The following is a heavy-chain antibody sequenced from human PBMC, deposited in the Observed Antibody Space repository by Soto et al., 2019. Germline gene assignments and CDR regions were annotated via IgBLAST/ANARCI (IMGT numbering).Heavy chain of an antibody. D-gene: IGHD3-9*01. Sequence: SETLSLTCTISGGSISVYYWSWIRQSPRQGLEWIGYVYDNGRPYYSPSLKSRVTISADTSKNQISLKLTSATAADTAVYYCARGVGSSPPRYWGRGTLVTVSS. J-gene: IGHJ4*02. V-gene: IGHV4-59*01. CDR1: GGSISVYY. CDR3: ARGVGSSPPRY. CDR2: VYDNGRP.